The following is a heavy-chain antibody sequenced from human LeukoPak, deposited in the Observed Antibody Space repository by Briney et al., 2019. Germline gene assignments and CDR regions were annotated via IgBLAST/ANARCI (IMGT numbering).Heavy chain of an antibody. V-gene: IGHV3-23*01. CDR2: ISGRGGST. CDR3: AKDPYDYGDYDDLGYFDL. D-gene: IGHD4-17*01. Sequence: GGSLRLSCAASGFTFSSYAMSWVRQAPGKGLEWVSAISGRGGSTYYADSVKGRFTISRDNSKNTLYLQMNSLRAEDTAVYYCAKDPYDYGDYDDLGYFDLWGRGTLVAVSS. J-gene: IGHJ2*01. CDR1: GFTFSSYA.